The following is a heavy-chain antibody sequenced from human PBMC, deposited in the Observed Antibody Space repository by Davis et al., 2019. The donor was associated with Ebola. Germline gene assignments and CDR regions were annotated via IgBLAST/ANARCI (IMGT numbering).Heavy chain of an antibody. CDR2: ISSSGSTI. V-gene: IGHV3-48*03. D-gene: IGHD3-3*01. J-gene: IGHJ6*02. Sequence: GGLLRPSFAALGFTSSSYETTWVRQAPGKGRKGVSYISSSGSTIYYADSVKARFTISRDNAKNSLYLQMNSLRAEDTAVYYCASFLPSRYYYYYGMDVWGQGTTVTVSS. CDR1: GFTSSSYE. CDR3: ASFLPSRYYYYYGMDV.